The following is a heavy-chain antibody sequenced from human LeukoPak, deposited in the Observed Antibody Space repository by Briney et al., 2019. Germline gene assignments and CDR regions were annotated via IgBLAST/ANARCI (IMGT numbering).Heavy chain of an antibody. D-gene: IGHD2-15*01. J-gene: IGHJ4*02. V-gene: IGHV4-4*02. CDR1: GGSISSSNW. CDR3: ARAGGSSDY. Sequence: PSETLSLTCGVSGGSISSSNWWTWVRQPPGKGLEWIGEIYHSGSTNYNPSLKSRVTISVDKSKNQFSPKLSSVTAADTAIYYCARAGGSSDYWGQGTLVTVSS. CDR2: IYHSGST.